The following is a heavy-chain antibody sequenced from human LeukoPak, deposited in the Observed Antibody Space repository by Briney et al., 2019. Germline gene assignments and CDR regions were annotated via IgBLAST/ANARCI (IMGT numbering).Heavy chain of an antibody. D-gene: IGHD3-10*01. CDR2: ISGSGGST. V-gene: IGHV3-23*01. J-gene: IGHJ4*02. CDR1: GFTFSSYA. CDR3: ADFGSGSYCFDY. Sequence: GGSLRLSCAASGFTFSSYAMSWVRQAPGKGLEWVSAISGSGGSTYYADSVKGRFTISRDNSKNTLYLQMDSLRAEDTAIHYCADFGSGSYCFDYWGQGTLVTVSS.